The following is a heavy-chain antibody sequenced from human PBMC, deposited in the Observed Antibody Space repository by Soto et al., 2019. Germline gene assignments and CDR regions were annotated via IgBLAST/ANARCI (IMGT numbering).Heavy chain of an antibody. CDR2: IRSKSNSATT. CDR3: AKVGSGWSFEY. Sequence: EVQLVESGGDLVQPGGSLRLSCAASGFTFSDYYMAWVRQAPGKGLEWVGRIRSKSNSATTEYAASVKGRFTISRDDSNNSLYGEMNSLKTDDTAVYYCAKVGSGWSFEYWGQGTLVTVCS. D-gene: IGHD6-19*01. V-gene: IGHV3-72*01. CDR1: GFTFSDYY. J-gene: IGHJ4*02.